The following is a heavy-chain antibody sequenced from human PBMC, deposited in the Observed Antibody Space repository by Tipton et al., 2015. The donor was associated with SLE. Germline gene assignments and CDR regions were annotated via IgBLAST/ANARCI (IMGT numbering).Heavy chain of an antibody. V-gene: IGHV3-23*01. CDR2: IRGSGDAT. D-gene: IGHD3-9*01. J-gene: IGHJ4*02. CDR3: AREFLPVRLRYFDWLPLVE. Sequence: LSLTCTVSGGSIGSHYWSWIRQAPGKGLEWVASIRGSGDATYYAESVKGRFTISRDNSKNTLYLQMNSLRAEDTAVYYCAREFLPVRLRYFDWLPLVEWGQGTLDTVSS. CDR1: GGSIGSHY.